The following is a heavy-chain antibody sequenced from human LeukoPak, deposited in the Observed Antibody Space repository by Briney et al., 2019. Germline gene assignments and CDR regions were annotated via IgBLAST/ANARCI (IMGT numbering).Heavy chain of an antibody. CDR2: ISAYNGNT. CDR1: GYTFTSYG. J-gene: IGHJ4*02. CDR3: ARGIAGYSGYDYVGYFDY. V-gene: IGHV1-18*01. D-gene: IGHD5-12*01. Sequence: ASVKVSCKASGYTFTSYGISWVRQAPGQGLERMGWISAYNGNTNYAQKLQGRVTMTTDTSTSTAYMELRSLRSDDTAVYYCARGIAGYSGYDYVGYFDYWGQGTLVTVSS.